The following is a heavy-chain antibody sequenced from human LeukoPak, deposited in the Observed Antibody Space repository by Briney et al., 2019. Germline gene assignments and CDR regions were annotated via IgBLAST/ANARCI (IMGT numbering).Heavy chain of an antibody. CDR2: IYYSGST. J-gene: IGHJ4*02. V-gene: IGHV4-39*07. CDR1: GGSISSSSYY. D-gene: IGHD2-15*01. Sequence: SETLSLTCTVSGGSISSSSYYWGWIRQSPGKGLEWIGSIYYSGSTNYNPSLKSRVTISVDTSKNQFSLKLSSVTAADTAVYYCARVAAKTVDYWGQGTLVTVSS. CDR3: ARVAAKTVDY.